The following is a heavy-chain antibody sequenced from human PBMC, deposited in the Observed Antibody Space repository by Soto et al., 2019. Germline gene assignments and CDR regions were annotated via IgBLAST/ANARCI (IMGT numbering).Heavy chain of an antibody. CDR3: SRELFEGYSPAAY. J-gene: IGHJ4*02. V-gene: IGHV4-4*02. CDR2: INLSGTT. CDR1: GGSVSATNW. Sequence: QVQLQESGPGLVKPSGTLSLTCAASGGSVSATNWWSWIRQPPGKGLEWIGEINLSGTTNYNPSLKRRVTMSIDASQNEVSLTLTAVTAADTAVYYCSRELFEGYSPAAYCRQGTLVTVSS. D-gene: IGHD2-15*01.